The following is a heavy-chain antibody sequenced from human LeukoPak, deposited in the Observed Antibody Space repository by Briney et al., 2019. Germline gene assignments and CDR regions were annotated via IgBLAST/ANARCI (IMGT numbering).Heavy chain of an antibody. Sequence: ASETLSLTCTVSGGSISSYYWSWIRQPAGKGLEWIGRIYTSGSTNYNPSLKSRVTISVDKSKNQLPLKLSSVTAADTAVYYCAREGIAVAGTPSFDYWGQGTLVTVSS. V-gene: IGHV4-4*07. CDR2: IYTSGST. CDR3: AREGIAVAGTPSFDY. CDR1: GGSISSYY. J-gene: IGHJ4*02. D-gene: IGHD6-19*01.